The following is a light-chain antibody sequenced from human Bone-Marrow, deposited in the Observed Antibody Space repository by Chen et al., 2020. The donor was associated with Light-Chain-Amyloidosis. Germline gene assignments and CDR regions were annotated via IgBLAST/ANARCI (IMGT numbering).Light chain of an antibody. CDR3: QSADGSGNYEVI. CDR1: DLPTKY. CDR2: RDT. J-gene: IGLJ2*01. V-gene: IGLV3-25*03. Sequence: SYELTQPPSVSVSPGQTARITCSGDDLPTKYAYWYQQKPVQAPVLVIHRDTERPSGISERFSGSSSGTTATLTISGVQAEDEADYHCQSADGSGNYEVIFGGGTKLTVL.